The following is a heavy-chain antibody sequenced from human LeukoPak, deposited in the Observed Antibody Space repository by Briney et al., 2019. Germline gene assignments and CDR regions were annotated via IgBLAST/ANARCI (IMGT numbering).Heavy chain of an antibody. Sequence: GGSLRLSCAASGFTFDDYGMSWVRQAPGKGLEWVSSISAGSNYIYYGDSVKGRFTISRDNAKNSLYLQMSSLRAEDTAVYYCARDASTRCYLCEVDHWGQGTLVTVSS. CDR1: GFTFDDYG. V-gene: IGHV3-21*01. CDR3: ARDASTRCYLCEVDH. J-gene: IGHJ4*02. D-gene: IGHD2-2*01. CDR2: ISAGSNYI.